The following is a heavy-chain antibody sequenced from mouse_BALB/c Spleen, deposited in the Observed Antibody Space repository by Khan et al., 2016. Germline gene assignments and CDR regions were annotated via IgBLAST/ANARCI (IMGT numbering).Heavy chain of an antibody. V-gene: IGHV1-15*01. Sequence: VKLLESGAELVRPGASVKLSCKALGYTFTDYEMHWVKQTPVHGLEWIGTIHPGSGGTAYNQKFKGKATLTADKSSSTAYMELSSLSSEDSAVNCCTNRRNYDGYYVEMDYWGQGSSVTVSS. D-gene: IGHD2-3*01. J-gene: IGHJ4*01. CDR2: IHPGSGGT. CDR3: TNRRNYDGYYVEMDY. CDR1: GYTFTDYE.